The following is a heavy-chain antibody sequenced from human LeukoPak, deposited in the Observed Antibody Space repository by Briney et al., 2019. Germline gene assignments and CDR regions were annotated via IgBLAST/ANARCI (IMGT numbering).Heavy chain of an antibody. D-gene: IGHD6-6*01. J-gene: IGHJ4*02. V-gene: IGHV3-30-3*01. CDR2: ISYDGSNK. Sequence: AGGSLRLSCAASGFTFSSYAMHWVRQAPGKGLEWVAVISYDGSNKYYADSVKGRFTISRDNSKNTLYLQMNSLRAEDTAVYYCAREGDSSSFFDYWGQGTLVTVSS. CDR1: GFTFSSYA. CDR3: AREGDSSSFFDY.